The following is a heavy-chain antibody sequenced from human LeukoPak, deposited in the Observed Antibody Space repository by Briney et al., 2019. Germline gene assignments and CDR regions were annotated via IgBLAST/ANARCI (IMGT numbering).Heavy chain of an antibody. Sequence: ASVKVSCKASGYTFTSYDINWVRQATGQGLEWMGWMNPNSGNTGYAQKFQGRITITRNTSIRTAYMELSSLRSEDTAVYYCARDGKQQLVRNYYYYYMDVWGKGTTVTVSS. J-gene: IGHJ6*03. CDR3: ARDGKQQLVRNYYYYYMDV. V-gene: IGHV1-8*03. CDR2: MNPNSGNT. D-gene: IGHD6-13*01. CDR1: GYTFTSYD.